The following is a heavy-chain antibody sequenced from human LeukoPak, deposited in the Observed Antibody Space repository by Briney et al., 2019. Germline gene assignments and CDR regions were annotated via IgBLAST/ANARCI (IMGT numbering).Heavy chain of an antibody. J-gene: IGHJ4*02. Sequence: GRSLRLSCEFSGIIFSTYAMNWVRQAPGKGLEWISYISGSSSGSTSIIHYAESVKGRFTISRDNAKNSLHLQMDSLSAEDTAVYYCGRDFWSGYYTEDWGQGALVIVSS. CDR2: ISGSSSGSTSII. CDR1: GIIFSTYA. V-gene: IGHV3-48*04. D-gene: IGHD3-3*01. CDR3: GRDFWSGYYTED.